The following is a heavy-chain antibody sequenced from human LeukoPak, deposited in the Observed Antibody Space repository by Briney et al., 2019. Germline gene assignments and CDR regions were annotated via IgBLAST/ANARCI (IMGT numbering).Heavy chain of an antibody. J-gene: IGHJ4*02. D-gene: IGHD3-10*01. CDR3: ARDQVLWFGDSGPLDY. CDR1: GYTFTSYA. V-gene: IGHV1-3*01. CDR2: INAGNGNT. Sequence: GASVKVSCKASGYTFTSYAMHWVRQAPGQRLEWMGWINAGNGNTKYSQKFQGRVTITRDTSASTAYMELSSLRSEDTAVYYCARDQVLWFGDSGPLDYWGQGTLVTVSS.